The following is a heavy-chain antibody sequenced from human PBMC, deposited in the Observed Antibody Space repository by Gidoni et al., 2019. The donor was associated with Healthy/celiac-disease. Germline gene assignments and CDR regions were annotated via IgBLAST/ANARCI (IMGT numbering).Heavy chain of an antibody. D-gene: IGHD3-22*01. CDR3: ARWKVVVMTYYFDY. CDR2: IYYSGST. V-gene: IGHV4-61*01. J-gene: IGHJ4*02. Sequence: QVQLQESGPGLVKPSETLSLTCTVSGGSVSSGSYYWSWIRQPPGKGLEWIWYIYYSGSTNYNPSLKSRVTISVDTSKNQFSLKLSSVTAADTAVYYCARWKVVVMTYYFDYWGQGTLVTVSS. CDR1: GGSVSSGSYY.